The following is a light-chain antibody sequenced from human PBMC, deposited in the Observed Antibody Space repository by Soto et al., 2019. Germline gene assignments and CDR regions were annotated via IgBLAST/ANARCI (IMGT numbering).Light chain of an antibody. CDR1: QSVSSSY. CDR2: GAS. Sequence: EIVLTPSPCTLSLSPGAKVTLSCRASQSVSSSYLAWYQQRPGQAPRLLIYGASSRATGIPDRFSGSGSGTDFTLTISRLEPEDFAVYYCQQYGSSPLTSGGGTKVDI. CDR3: QQYGSSPLT. V-gene: IGKV3-20*01. J-gene: IGKJ4*01.